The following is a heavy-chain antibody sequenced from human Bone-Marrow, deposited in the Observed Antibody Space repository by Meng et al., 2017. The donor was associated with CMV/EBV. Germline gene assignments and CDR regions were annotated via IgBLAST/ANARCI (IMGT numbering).Heavy chain of an antibody. CDR1: GFTFSNYV. CDR2: ISSSGSTI. V-gene: IGHV3-48*04. CDR3: ASGDTANI. D-gene: IGHD5-18*01. Sequence: GESLKISCAASGFTFSNYVRTWVRQAPGKGLEWVSYISSSGSTIYYADSVKGRFTISRDNAKNSLYLQMNSLRAEDTAVYYCASGDTANIWGQGTMVTVSS. J-gene: IGHJ3*02.